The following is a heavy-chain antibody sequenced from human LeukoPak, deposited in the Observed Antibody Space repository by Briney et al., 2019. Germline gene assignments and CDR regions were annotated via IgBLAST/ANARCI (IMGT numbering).Heavy chain of an antibody. V-gene: IGHV3-43D*03. D-gene: IGHD3-22*01. J-gene: IGHJ4*02. CDR3: AKGQPRGYPGSGYLHF. CDR2: IRWNGHHS. CDR1: GFTFGDNA. Sequence: GVSLRLSCAASGFTFGDNAMHWVRQPPGKGLEWLSFIRWNGHHSFYGDSVRGRFTISRDNNKNSLYLEMDSLRPEDTALYYCAKGQPRGYPGSGYLHFWGQGTGVAVSS.